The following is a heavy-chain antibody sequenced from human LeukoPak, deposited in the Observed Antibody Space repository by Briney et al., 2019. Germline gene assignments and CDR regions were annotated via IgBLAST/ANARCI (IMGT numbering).Heavy chain of an antibody. J-gene: IGHJ3*02. CDR3: ARSLKVSAALDVFDI. V-gene: IGHV3-21*01. CDR1: EFTFSSHS. CDR2: ISRSGGSI. D-gene: IGHD2-2*01. Sequence: KPGGSLRLSCAASEFTFSSHSMNWVCQAPGKGLEWVSSISRSGGSIYYADSLKGRFTISRDNAKNSLYLQMNSLRAEDTAVYFCARSLKVSAALDVFDIWGQGTMVTVSS.